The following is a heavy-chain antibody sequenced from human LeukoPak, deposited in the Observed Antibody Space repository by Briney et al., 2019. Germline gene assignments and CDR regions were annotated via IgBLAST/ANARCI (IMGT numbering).Heavy chain of an antibody. D-gene: IGHD2-2*01. Sequence: SETLSLTCTVSGGSIRTYYWGWIRQPPGKGLEWIGSIYHSGSTYYNPSLKSRVTISVDTSKNQFSLKLSSVTAADTAVYYCAREIVVVPAAYDYWGQGTLVTVSS. V-gene: IGHV4-38-2*02. CDR3: AREIVVVPAAYDY. CDR1: GGSIRTYY. CDR2: IYHSGST. J-gene: IGHJ4*02.